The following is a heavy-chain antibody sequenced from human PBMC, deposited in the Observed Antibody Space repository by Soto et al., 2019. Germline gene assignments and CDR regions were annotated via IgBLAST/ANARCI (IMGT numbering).Heavy chain of an antibody. CDR1: GFTFSSYA. V-gene: IGHV3-30-3*01. CDR2: ISYDGSNK. CDR3: LRVSGWNFDY. Sequence: GGSLRLSCAASGFTFSSYAMHWVRQAPGKGLEWVAVISYDGSNKYYADSVKGRFTISRDNAKNSLYLQMNSLRAEDTAVYYCLRVSGWNFDYWGLGTLVTVSS. J-gene: IGHJ4*02. D-gene: IGHD6-19*01.